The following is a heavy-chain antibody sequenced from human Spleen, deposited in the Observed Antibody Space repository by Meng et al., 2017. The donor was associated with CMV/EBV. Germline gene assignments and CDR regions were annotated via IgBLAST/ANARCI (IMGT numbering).Heavy chain of an antibody. Sequence: SETLSLTCTVSGGSIRSSSYQWGWIRQPPGKGLERIGSMFYSGSTHYSPSLKSRVTLSVDTSKNQFSVKLTSVTAADTAVYYCAREDRYYFDYWGQGTLVTVSS. CDR1: GGSIRSSSYQ. CDR2: MFYSGST. V-gene: IGHV4-39*07. D-gene: IGHD1-14*01. J-gene: IGHJ4*02. CDR3: AREDRYYFDY.